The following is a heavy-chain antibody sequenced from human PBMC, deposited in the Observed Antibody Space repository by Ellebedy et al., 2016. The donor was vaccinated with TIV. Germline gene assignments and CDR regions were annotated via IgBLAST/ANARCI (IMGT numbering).Heavy chain of an antibody. D-gene: IGHD3-22*01. CDR1: GFTFSSYS. J-gene: IGHJ4*02. Sequence: GESLKISCAASGFTFSSYSMNWVRQAPGKGLEWVSSISSSSSYICYADSVEGRFIISRDNSKKTLYLQMNSLRAEDTAVYYCAKGRGGGSDSSAPRYYFDYWGLGTLVTVSS. CDR3: AKGRGGGSDSSAPRYYFDY. CDR2: ISSSSSYI. V-gene: IGHV3-21*04.